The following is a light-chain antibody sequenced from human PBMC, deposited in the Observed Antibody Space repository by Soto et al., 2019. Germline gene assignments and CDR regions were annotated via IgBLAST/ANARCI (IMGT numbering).Light chain of an antibody. J-gene: IGLJ2*01. Sequence: SYELTQPPSVSVSPGQTASITCSGDKLGDKYACWYQQKPGLSPVLVIYQDSKRPSRIPERFSGSNSGNTATLTISGTQAMDEADYYCQAWDSSTVLFGGGTKLTVL. CDR1: KLGDKY. CDR2: QDS. V-gene: IGLV3-1*01. CDR3: QAWDSSTVL.